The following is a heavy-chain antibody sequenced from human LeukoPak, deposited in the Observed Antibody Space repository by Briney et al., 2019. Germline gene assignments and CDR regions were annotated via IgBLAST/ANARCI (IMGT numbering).Heavy chain of an antibody. CDR2: ISGSGGST. V-gene: IGHV3-23*01. CDR1: GFTFSSYA. Sequence: GGSLRLSCAASGFTFSSYAISWVRQAPGKGLEWVSVISGSGGSTYYADSVKGRFTISRDNSKNTVYLQMNRLRAEETAVYYCAKDRWYNWNYRAFDIWGQGTMVTVSS. D-gene: IGHD1-7*01. CDR3: AKDRWYNWNYRAFDI. J-gene: IGHJ3*02.